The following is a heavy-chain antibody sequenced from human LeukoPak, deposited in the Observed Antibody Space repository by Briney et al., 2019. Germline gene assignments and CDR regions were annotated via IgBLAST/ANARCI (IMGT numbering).Heavy chain of an antibody. CDR1: GFTFSSYG. CDR3: ARVVAAAGNFDY. CDR2: IWYDGSNK. Sequence: PGRSLRLSCAASGFTFSSYGMHWVRQAPGKGLEWVAVIWYDGSNKYYADSVKGRFTISRDNSKNTLYLQMNSLRAEDTAVYYCARVVAAAGNFDYWGQGTLVTVSS. D-gene: IGHD6-13*01. J-gene: IGHJ4*02. V-gene: IGHV3-33*01.